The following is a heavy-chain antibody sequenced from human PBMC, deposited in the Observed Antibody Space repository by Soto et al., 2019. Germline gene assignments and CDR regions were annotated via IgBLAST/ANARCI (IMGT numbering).Heavy chain of an antibody. CDR1: GFTFSSYA. J-gene: IGHJ4*02. D-gene: IGHD4-17*01. V-gene: IGHV3-30-3*01. Sequence: QVQLVESGGGVVQPGRSLRLSCAASGFTFSSYAMHWVRQAPGKGLEWVAVISYDGSNKYYADSVKGRCTIAGDNSKNALYLQMNSMRAEGTAVYYCAIVPTTVTHGWGQGTLVTVSS. CDR2: ISYDGSNK. CDR3: AIVPTTVTHG.